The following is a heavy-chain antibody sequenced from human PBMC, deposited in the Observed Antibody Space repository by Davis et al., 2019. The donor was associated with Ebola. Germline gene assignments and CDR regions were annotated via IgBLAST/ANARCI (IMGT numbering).Heavy chain of an antibody. CDR2: FGTGGDT. Sequence: GGSLRLSCETSGIIFRNYVMSWVRQATGKRLEWISTFGTGGDTYYADSVKGRFAISRDNSRGTLYLQMNSLRVEDSAIYYCVKDSSNIWFDIWGQGTLITVSS. D-gene: IGHD2/OR15-2a*01. CDR3: VKDSSNIWFDI. V-gene: IGHV3-23*01. CDR1: GIIFRNYV. J-gene: IGHJ3*02.